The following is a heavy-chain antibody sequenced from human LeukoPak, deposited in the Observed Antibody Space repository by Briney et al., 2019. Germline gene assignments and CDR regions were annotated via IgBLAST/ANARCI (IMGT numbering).Heavy chain of an antibody. CDR2: INPKSGGT. CDR1: GYTFTVYY. V-gene: IGHV1-2*02. CDR3: ARGGCSGGSCYSDDY. D-gene: IGHD2-15*01. Sequence: GASVKVSCKASGYTFTVYYIHWVRQARGQGLEWMGWINPKSGGTNYAQKFQGRVTMARDTSTSTAYMELNRLTSDDTAVYYCARGGCSGGSCYSDDYWGQGTLVTVSS. J-gene: IGHJ4*02.